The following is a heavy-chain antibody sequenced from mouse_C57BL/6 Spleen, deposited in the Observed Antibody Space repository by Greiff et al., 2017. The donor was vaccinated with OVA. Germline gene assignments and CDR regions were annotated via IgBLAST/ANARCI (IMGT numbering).Heavy chain of an antibody. CDR1: GFTFSDYY. D-gene: IGHD3-2*02. CDR2: INYDGSST. J-gene: IGHJ2*01. V-gene: IGHV5-16*01. Sequence: EVQLVESEGGLVQPGSSMKLSCTASGFTFSDYYMAWVRQVPEKGLEWVANINYDGSSTYYLDSLKSRFIISRDNAKNILYLQMSSLKSEDTATYYCARETAQAFDYWGQGTTLTVSS. CDR3: ARETAQAFDY.